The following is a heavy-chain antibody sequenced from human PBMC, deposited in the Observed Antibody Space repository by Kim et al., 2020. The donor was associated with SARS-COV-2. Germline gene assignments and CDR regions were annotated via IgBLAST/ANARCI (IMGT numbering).Heavy chain of an antibody. V-gene: IGHV4-34*01. D-gene: IGHD3-10*01. CDR2: INHSGST. Sequence: SETLSLTCAVYGGSFSGYYWSWIRQPPGKGLEWIGEINHSGSTNYNPSLKSRVTISVDTSKNQFSLKLSSVTAADTAVYYCARGLGHYGSGSYYSPFYY. CDR3: ARGLGHYGSGSYYSPFYY. J-gene: IGHJ6*01. CDR1: GGSFSGYY.